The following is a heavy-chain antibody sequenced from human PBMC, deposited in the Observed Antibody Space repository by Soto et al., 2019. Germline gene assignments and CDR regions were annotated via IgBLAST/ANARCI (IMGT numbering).Heavy chain of an antibody. CDR1: GFTFSNYG. Sequence: GGSLRLSCAASGFTFSNYGMHWVRQAPGKGLEWVAVISYDGSNEYYADSVKGRFTISRDNSKNTLYLQMNSLRAEDTAVYYCAKDGILDSSGHYYYFDYWGRGTLVTVSS. V-gene: IGHV3-30*18. CDR2: ISYDGSNE. D-gene: IGHD3-22*01. CDR3: AKDGILDSSGHYYYFDY. J-gene: IGHJ4*02.